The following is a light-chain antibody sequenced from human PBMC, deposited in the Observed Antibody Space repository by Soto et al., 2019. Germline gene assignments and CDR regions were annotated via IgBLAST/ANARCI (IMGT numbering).Light chain of an antibody. CDR1: QSISSS. CDR3: QQSFNLPLT. V-gene: IGKV1-39*01. J-gene: IGKJ1*01. Sequence: DIQMTQSPSSLSASVGETITITCRASQSISSSLNWFQHSPGQPPKLLLFAASNLHAGVPPSFSGSGSGTSFNLTIRSLQPEDFATYYCQQSFNLPLTFGPESRVDI. CDR2: AAS.